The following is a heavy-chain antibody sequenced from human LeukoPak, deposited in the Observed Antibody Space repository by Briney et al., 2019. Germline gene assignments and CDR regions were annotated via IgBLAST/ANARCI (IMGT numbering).Heavy chain of an antibody. V-gene: IGHV3-30*18. CDR1: GFTFSSYG. CDR2: ISYDGSNK. Sequence: PGRSLRLSCAASGFTFSSYGRHWVRQAPGKGLEWVAVISYDGSNKYYADSVKGRFTISRDNSKNTLYLQMNSLRAEDTAVYYCAKDYLGVTGDYWGQGTLVTVSS. CDR3: AKDYLGVTGDY. J-gene: IGHJ4*02. D-gene: IGHD3-3*01.